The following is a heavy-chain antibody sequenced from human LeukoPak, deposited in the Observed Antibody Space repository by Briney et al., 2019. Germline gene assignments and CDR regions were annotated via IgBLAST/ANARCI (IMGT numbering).Heavy chain of an antibody. CDR2: IYNTETT. J-gene: IGHJ2*01. CDR3: ATPSRTSPGFFDL. V-gene: IGHV4-59*01. Sequence: PSETLSLTCTVSGGSISSYYWSWIRQPPGKGLEWMGYIYNTETTNYNPSLKNRVTISAATHNNQFSLKLRSVTDADTAVYYCATPSRTSPGFFDLWGRGTLVTVSS. CDR1: GGSISSYY.